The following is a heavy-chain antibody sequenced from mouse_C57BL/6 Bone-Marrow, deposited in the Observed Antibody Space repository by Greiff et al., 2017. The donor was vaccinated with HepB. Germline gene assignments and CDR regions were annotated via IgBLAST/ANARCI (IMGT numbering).Heavy chain of an antibody. J-gene: IGHJ1*03. V-gene: IGHV1-15*01. CDR1: GYTFTDYE. CDR2: IDPETGGT. Sequence: VKVVESGAELVRPGASVTLSCKASGYTFTDYEMHWVKQTPVHGLEWIGAIDPETGGTAYNQKFKGKAILTADKSSSTAYMELRSLTSEDSAVYYCARGYFDVWGTGTTVTVSS. CDR3: ARGYFDV.